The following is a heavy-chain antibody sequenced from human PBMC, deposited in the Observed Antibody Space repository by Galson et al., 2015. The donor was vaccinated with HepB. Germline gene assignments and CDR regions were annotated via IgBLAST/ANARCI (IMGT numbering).Heavy chain of an antibody. CDR1: GSTFTSYY. D-gene: IGHD3-22*01. Sequence: SVTVSCKASGSTFTSYYMHWVRQAPGQGLEWMGIINPSGGSTSYAQKFQGRVTMTRDTSTSTVYMELSSLRSEDTAVYYCARDMHGSGSFDYWGQGTLVTVSS. J-gene: IGHJ4*02. CDR3: ARDMHGSGSFDY. CDR2: INPSGGST. V-gene: IGHV1-46*01.